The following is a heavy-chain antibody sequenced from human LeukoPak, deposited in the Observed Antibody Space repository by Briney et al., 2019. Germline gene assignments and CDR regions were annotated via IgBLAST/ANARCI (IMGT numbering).Heavy chain of an antibody. D-gene: IGHD2-21*01. V-gene: IGHV3-48*03. Sequence: GGSLRLSCAASGFTFTGYEMNWVRQPPGKGLAWVSYISSSGSTIYYADSVKGRFTISRDNAKNSLYLQMNSLRAEDTAVYYCARGDGGYYYGMDVWGKGTTVTVSS. CDR2: ISSSGSTI. CDR1: GFTFTGYE. CDR3: ARGDGGYYYGMDV. J-gene: IGHJ6*04.